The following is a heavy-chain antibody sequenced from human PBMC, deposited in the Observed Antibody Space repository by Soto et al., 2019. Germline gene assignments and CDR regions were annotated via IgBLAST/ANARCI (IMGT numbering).Heavy chain of an antibody. D-gene: IGHD4-17*01. CDR3: ARDPNGAKVTTTGGCFDP. CDR2: INPSGVSR. J-gene: IGHJ5*02. V-gene: IGHV1-46*04. CDR1: GYTFTSYY. Sequence: ASVKVSCKASGYTFTSYYMHWVRQAPGQGLEWMGIINPSGVSRYYADSVKGRFTISRDNSKNTLSLQMDNLRVDDTAVYYCARDPNGAKVTTTGGCFDPWGQGTLVTVSS.